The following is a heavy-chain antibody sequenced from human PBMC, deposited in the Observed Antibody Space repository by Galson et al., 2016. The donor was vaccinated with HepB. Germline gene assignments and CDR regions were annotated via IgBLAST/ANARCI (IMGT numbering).Heavy chain of an antibody. CDR1: GFTFSTYG. Sequence: SLRLSCAASGFTFSTYGMHWVRQAPGKGLEWVTFISYDGSNKYYADSVKGRFTISRDNSKNTLYLQMNSLRAEDTAVYYCVKDDLWFGESYWGQGTLVTVSS. CDR2: ISYDGSNK. J-gene: IGHJ4*02. CDR3: VKDDLWFGESY. D-gene: IGHD3-10*01. V-gene: IGHV3-30*18.